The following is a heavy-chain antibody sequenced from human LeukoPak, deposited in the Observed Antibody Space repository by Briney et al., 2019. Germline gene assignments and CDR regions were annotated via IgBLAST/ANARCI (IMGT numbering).Heavy chain of an antibody. CDR3: ARGVRYCSSTSCPYYYYYYMDV. J-gene: IGHJ6*03. CDR1: GGSISSYY. D-gene: IGHD2-2*01. V-gene: IGHV4-59*01. Sequence: PSATLSLTCTVSGGSISSYYWSWIRQPPGKGLEWIVYIYYSGSTNYNPSLKSRVTISVDTSKNQFSLKLSSVTAADTAVYYCARGVRYCSSTSCPYYYYYYMDVWGKGTTVTVSS. CDR2: IYYSGST.